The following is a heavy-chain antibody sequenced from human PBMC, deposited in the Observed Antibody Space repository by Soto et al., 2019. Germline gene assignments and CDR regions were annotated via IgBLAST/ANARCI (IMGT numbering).Heavy chain of an antibody. V-gene: IGHV1-69*01. Sequence: QVQLVQSGAEVKKPGSSVKVSCKASGGTFSSYAISWVRQAPGQGLEWMGGIITIFGTANYAQKFQGRVTITANESXSTTYMELSSLRSEDTAXXXXXSPHGDYEDVRYDAXXIWGQGTMVXVSS. CDR3: XSPHGDYEDVRYDAXXI. CDR2: IITIFGTA. J-gene: IGHJ3*02. CDR1: GGTFSSYA. D-gene: IGHD4-17*01.